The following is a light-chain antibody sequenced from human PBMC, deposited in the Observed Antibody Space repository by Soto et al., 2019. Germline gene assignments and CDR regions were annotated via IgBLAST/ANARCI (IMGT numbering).Light chain of an antibody. CDR3: SSYAASNNFYFV. V-gene: IGLV2-8*01. Sequence: QSVLTQPPSASGSPGQSVTISCTGTSSDVGGYNYVSWYQQYPGRAPKLMIYEVTKRPSGVPDRFSGSKSGNTASLTVSGPQAEDEDDDYCSSYAASNNFYFVFGGGTKLTVL. CDR2: EVT. CDR1: SSDVGGYNY. J-gene: IGLJ3*02.